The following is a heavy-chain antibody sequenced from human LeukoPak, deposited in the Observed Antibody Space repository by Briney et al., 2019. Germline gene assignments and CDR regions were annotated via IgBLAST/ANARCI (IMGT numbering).Heavy chain of an antibody. CDR2: INAGNGNT. V-gene: IGHV1-3*01. CDR1: GYTFTRYA. Sequence: GASVKVSCKASGYTFTRYAMHWVRQAPGQRLEWMGWINAGNGNTKYSQKFQGRVTITRDTSASTAYMELSSLRSEDTAVYYCARKKQGQWLELLFDYWGQGTLVTVSS. J-gene: IGHJ4*02. D-gene: IGHD6-19*01. CDR3: ARKKQGQWLELLFDY.